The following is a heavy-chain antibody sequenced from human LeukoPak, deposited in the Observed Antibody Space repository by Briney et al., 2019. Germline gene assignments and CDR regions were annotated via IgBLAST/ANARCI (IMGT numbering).Heavy chain of an antibody. CDR1: GYTLTELS. D-gene: IGHD1-7*01. CDR2: FDPEDGET. CDR3: AVNWNSNRLRAFDI. V-gene: IGHV1-24*01. Sequence: ASVKVSCKVSGYTLTELSMHWVRQAPGKGLEWMGGFDPEDGETIYAQKFQGRVTMTEDTSTDTAYMELSSLRSEDTAVYYCAVNWNSNRLRAFDIWGQGTMVTDSS. J-gene: IGHJ3*02.